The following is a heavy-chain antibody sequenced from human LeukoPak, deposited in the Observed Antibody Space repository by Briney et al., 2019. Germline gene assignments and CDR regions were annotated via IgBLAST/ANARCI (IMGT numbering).Heavy chain of an antibody. J-gene: IGHJ4*02. CDR3: AREMTTVTTVDY. D-gene: IGHD4-17*01. V-gene: IGHV3-73*01. Sequence: GGSLRLSCAASGFTFSGSAMHWVRQASGKGLEWVGRIRSKANSYATAYAASVKGRFTISRDDSKNTAYLQMNSLRAEDTAVYYCAREMTTVTTVDYWGQGTLTTVSS. CDR1: GFTFSGSA. CDR2: IRSKANSYAT.